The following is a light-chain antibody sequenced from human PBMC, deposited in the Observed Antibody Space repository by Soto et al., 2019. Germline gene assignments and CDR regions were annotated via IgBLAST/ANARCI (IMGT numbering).Light chain of an antibody. CDR2: DVS. V-gene: IGLV2-11*01. Sequence: QSALTQPRSVSGSPGQSVTISCTGTSSDVGGYNYVSWYQQHPGKAPKVMIYDVSERPSGVPDRFSGSKSGNTASLTISGLQAEEGADYYCCSYAGSPRYVLGAGTKATVL. CDR3: CSYAGSPRYV. CDR1: SSDVGGYNY. J-gene: IGLJ1*01.